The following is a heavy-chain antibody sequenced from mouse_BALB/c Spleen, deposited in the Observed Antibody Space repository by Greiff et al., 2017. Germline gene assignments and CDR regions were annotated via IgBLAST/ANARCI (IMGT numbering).Heavy chain of an antibody. D-gene: IGHD1-2*01. J-gene: IGHJ4*01. CDR1: GFSLTSYG. Sequence: VKLVESGPGLVAPSQSLSITCTVSGFSLTSYGVHWVRQPPGKGLEWLGVIWAGGSTNYNSALMSRLSISKDNSKSQVFLKMNSLQANDTAIYYCAKLLRRYAMDYWVKEPQSPSPQ. V-gene: IGHV2-9*02. CDR2: IWAGGST. CDR3: AKLLRRYAMDY.